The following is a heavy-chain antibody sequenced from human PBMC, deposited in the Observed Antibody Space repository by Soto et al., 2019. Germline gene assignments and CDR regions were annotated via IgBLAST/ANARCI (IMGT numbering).Heavy chain of an antibody. D-gene: IGHD2-15*01. CDR2: IRSKAYGGTT. V-gene: IGHV3-49*03. CDR3: TRGWEDIVVVVAAIPFDY. CDR1: GVTFGDYA. J-gene: IGHJ4*02. Sequence: GGSLRLACTASGVTFGDYAMSWFRQAPGKGLEWVGFIRSKAYGGTTEYAAPVKGRFTISRDDSKSIAYLQMNSLKTEDTAVYYCTRGWEDIVVVVAAIPFDYWGQGT.